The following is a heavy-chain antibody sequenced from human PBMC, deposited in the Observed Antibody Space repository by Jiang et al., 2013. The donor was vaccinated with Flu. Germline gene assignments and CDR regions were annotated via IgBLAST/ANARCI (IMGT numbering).Heavy chain of an antibody. CDR3: ARGVDPYWIDP. Sequence: GAEVKKPGASVKVSCKASNYTFTSYGISWVRQAPGQGLEWMGWISGYNGDTNYAQKFQGRVTVTTDTSTSTVYMEMRSLTTADTAVYYCARGVDPYWIDPWGRGSLVTVSS. CDR2: ISGYNGDT. J-gene: IGHJ5*02. D-gene: IGHD5-12*01. V-gene: IGHV1-18*01. CDR1: NYTFTSYG.